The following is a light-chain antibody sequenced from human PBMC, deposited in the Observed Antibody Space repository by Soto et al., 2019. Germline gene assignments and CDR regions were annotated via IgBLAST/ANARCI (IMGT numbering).Light chain of an antibody. CDR1: SSDVGSYNL. J-gene: IGLJ1*01. CDR2: EVS. Sequence: QSVLTQAASASGSPGQSITISCTGTSSDVGSYNLVSWYQQHPGKAPKLMIYEVSKRPSGLSNRFSGSKSGNTASLTISGLQAEDEADYYCCSYAGSRTPLIFGTGTKVTVL. V-gene: IGLV2-23*02. CDR3: CSYAGSRTPLI.